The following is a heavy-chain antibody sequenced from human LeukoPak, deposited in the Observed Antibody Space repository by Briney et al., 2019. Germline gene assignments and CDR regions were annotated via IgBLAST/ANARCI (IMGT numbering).Heavy chain of an antibody. CDR1: GFPFGNYF. J-gene: IGHJ4*02. CDR2: IGSSGYTI. D-gene: IGHD6-6*01. CDR3: ARPQTSSSSTASLGY. V-gene: IGHV3-11*01. Sequence: PGGSLRLSCAASGFPFGNYFMSWIRQAPGKGLEWISYIGSSGYTIYYSDSVKGRFTISRDNAKNSLYLQMDSLRAEDTAIYYCARPQTSSSSTASLGYWGQGTLVTVSS.